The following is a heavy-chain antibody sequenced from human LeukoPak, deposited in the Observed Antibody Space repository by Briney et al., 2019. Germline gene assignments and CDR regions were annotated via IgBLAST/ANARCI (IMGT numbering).Heavy chain of an antibody. Sequence: SETLSLTCTVSGGSISSYYWSWIRQPPGKGLEWIGYIYYSGSTNYNPSLKSRVTISVDTSKNQFSLKLSSVTAADTAVYYCARFWDDAFDIWGQGTMVTVSS. CDR2: IYYSGST. V-gene: IGHV4-59*01. J-gene: IGHJ3*02. CDR1: GGSISSYY. D-gene: IGHD1-26*01. CDR3: ARFWDDAFDI.